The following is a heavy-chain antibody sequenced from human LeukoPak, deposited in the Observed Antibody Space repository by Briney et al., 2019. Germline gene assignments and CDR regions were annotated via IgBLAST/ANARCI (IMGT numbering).Heavy chain of an antibody. D-gene: IGHD5-24*01. CDR2: ISAYNGNT. CDR1: GYTFTSYG. CDR3: ARGSRDGYKAGPFDH. J-gene: IGHJ4*02. V-gene: IGHV1-18*01. Sequence: ASVKVSCKASGYTFTSYGISWVRQAPGQGLEWMGWISAYNGNTNYAQKLQGRVTMTTDTSTSTAYMELRSLRSEDTAVYYCARGSRDGYKAGPFDHWGQGTLVTVSS.